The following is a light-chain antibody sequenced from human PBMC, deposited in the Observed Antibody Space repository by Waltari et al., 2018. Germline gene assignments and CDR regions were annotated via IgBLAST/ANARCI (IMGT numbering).Light chain of an antibody. CDR3: QQYYSISPT. CDR1: QSVLYSPNNKNY. V-gene: IGKV4-1*01. J-gene: IGKJ1*01. Sequence: DIVMTQSPDSLAVSLGERATINCKSSQSVLYSPNNKNYLAWYQQKAGQPPKLLIYWASTRESGVPDRFSGSGSGTDFTLTISSLQAEDVAVYHCQQYYSISPTFGQGTKVEIK. CDR2: WAS.